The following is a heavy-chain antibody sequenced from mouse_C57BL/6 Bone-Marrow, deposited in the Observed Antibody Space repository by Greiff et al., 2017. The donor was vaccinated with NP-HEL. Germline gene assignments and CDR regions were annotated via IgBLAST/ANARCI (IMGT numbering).Heavy chain of an antibody. D-gene: IGHD1-1*01. Sequence: EVQLQQSGAELVKPGASVKLSCTASGFNIKVYYMHWVKQRTEQGLEWIGRIDPEDGETKYAPKFQGKATITADTSSNTAYLQLSSLTSEDTAVYYCARSYGVFAYWGQGTLVTVSA. J-gene: IGHJ3*01. V-gene: IGHV14-2*01. CDR2: IDPEDGET. CDR3: ARSYGVFAY. CDR1: GFNIKVYY.